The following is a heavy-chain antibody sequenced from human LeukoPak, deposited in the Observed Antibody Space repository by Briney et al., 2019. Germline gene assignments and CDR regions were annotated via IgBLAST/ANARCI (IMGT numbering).Heavy chain of an antibody. Sequence: SGPKLVKPTQTLTLTCTFSGFSLSTSGVGVGWIRQPPGKALEWLALIYWDDDKRYSPSLKSRLTITKDTSKNQVVLTMTNMDPVDTATYYCAHLGIAVAGFDYWGQGTLVTVSS. J-gene: IGHJ4*02. CDR2: IYWDDDK. V-gene: IGHV2-5*02. D-gene: IGHD6-19*01. CDR3: AHLGIAVAGFDY. CDR1: GFSLSTSGVG.